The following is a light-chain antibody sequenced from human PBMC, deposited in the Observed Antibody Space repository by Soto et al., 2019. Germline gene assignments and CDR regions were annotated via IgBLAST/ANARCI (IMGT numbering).Light chain of an antibody. CDR2: DAS. Sequence: EIVLTQSPATLSLSPGERATLSCRASQSVSSYLAWYQQKPGQAPRLLIYDASNRATDIPARFSGSGSGTDFTLTISSLEHEDFAVYYCQQRSNWPMYTFGQGTKLEIK. V-gene: IGKV3-11*01. CDR3: QQRSNWPMYT. J-gene: IGKJ2*01. CDR1: QSVSSY.